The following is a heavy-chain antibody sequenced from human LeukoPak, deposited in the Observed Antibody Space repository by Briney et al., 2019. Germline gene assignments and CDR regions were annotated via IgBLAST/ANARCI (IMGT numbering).Heavy chain of an antibody. CDR3: VRDSAGNDY. V-gene: IGHV3-7*01. CDR2: IKQDGSEK. CDR1: GSTFSTYW. J-gene: IGHJ4*02. Sequence: GGSLRLSCAASGSTFSTYWMSWVRQAPGKGLEWVANIKQDGSEKYYVDSVKGRFTISRDNAKNSLYLQMNSLRAEDTAMYYCVRDSAGNDYWGQGTLVTVSS. D-gene: IGHD6-13*01.